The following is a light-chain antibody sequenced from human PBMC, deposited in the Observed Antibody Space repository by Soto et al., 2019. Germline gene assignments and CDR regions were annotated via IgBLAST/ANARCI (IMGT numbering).Light chain of an antibody. Sequence: QAVLTQPPSASGTPGQRVTISCSGSSSNIGSNTVNWYQQLPGTAPKLLISSNNQRPSGVPDRLSGSKSGTSASLAISGLQSEDEADYYCAAWDDSLNGLVFGGGTKLTVL. V-gene: IGLV1-44*01. CDR1: SSNIGSNT. CDR2: SNN. J-gene: IGLJ2*01. CDR3: AAWDDSLNGLV.